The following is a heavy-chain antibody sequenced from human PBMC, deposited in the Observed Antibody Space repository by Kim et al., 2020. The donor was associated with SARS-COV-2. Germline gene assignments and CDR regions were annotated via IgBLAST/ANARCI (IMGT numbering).Heavy chain of an antibody. J-gene: IGHJ2*01. D-gene: IGHD3-10*01. CDR3: ARDTPLYGSGRYFDL. V-gene: IGHV3-30*04. CDR2: ISYDGSNK. Sequence: GGSLRLSCAASGFTFSSYAMHWVRQAPGKGLEGVAVISYDGSNKYYADSVKGRFTISRDNSKNTLYLQMNSLRAEDTAVYYCARDTPLYGSGRYFDLWGRGTLVTVSS. CDR1: GFTFSSYA.